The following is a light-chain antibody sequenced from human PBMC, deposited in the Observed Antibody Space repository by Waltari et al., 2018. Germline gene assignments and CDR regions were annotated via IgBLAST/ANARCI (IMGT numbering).Light chain of an antibody. CDR1: SSDVGGYNY. J-gene: IGLJ3*02. CDR2: DVS. CDR3: CSYAGSYTRV. V-gene: IGLV2-11*02. Sequence: QSALTQPRSVSGSPGQSVTVSFTGTSSDVGGYNYVSWYQQHPGKATKLSIYDVSMRPSGVPDCFSGSKSGNTASLTVSGRQAEDEADYYCCSYAGSYTRVFGGGTKLTVL.